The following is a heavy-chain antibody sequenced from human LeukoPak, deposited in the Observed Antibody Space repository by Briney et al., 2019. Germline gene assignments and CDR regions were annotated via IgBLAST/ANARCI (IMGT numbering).Heavy chain of an antibody. V-gene: IGHV3-30-3*01. CDR1: GFTFSSYA. CDR2: ISYDGSNK. J-gene: IGHJ6*02. CDR3: ARVDDFGGDGMDV. D-gene: IGHD3-3*01. Sequence: PGGYLRLSCAASGFTFSSYAMHWVRQAPGKGLEWVAVISYDGSNKYYADSVKGRFTISRDNSKNTLYLQMNSLRAEDTAVYYCARVDDFGGDGMDVWGQGTTVTVSS.